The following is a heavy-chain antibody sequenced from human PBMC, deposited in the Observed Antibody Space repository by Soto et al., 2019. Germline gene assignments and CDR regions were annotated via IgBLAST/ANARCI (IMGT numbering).Heavy chain of an antibody. D-gene: IGHD3-22*01. CDR1: GGTFSSYA. CDR2: IIPIFGTA. CDR3: ARDGGNNYYDSSGYYSEYNWFDP. Sequence: QVQLVQSGAEVKKPGSSVKVSCKASGGTFSSYAISWVRQAPGQGLEWMGGIIPIFGTANYAQKFQGRVTITADASTSTAYMELSSLRSEDAAVYYCARDGGNNYYDSSGYYSEYNWFDPWGQGSLVTVSS. J-gene: IGHJ5*02. V-gene: IGHV1-69*01.